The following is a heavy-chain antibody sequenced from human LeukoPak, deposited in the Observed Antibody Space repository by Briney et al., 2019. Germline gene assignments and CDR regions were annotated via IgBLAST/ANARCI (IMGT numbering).Heavy chain of an antibody. CDR3: ARYHPAWAAFDI. V-gene: IGHV4-34*01. CDR1: GGSFSGYY. D-gene: IGHD2-2*01. CDR2: INHSGST. J-gene: IGHJ3*02. Sequence: SETLSLTCAVYGGSFSGYYWSWIRQPPGKGLEWIGEINHSGSTNYNPSLKSRVTISVDTSKNQFSLKLSSATAADTAVYYCARYHPAWAAFDIWGQGTMVTVSS.